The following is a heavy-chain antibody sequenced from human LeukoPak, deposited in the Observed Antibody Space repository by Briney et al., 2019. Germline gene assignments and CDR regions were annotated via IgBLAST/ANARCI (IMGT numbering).Heavy chain of an antibody. J-gene: IGHJ4*02. V-gene: IGHV1-24*01. CDR3: ATALLIYSSGLFDY. Sequence: ASVKVSCEVSRYTLSELSMHWVRQAPGKGFEWMGGFDPEDGETIYARKFQGRVTMTEDTSTDTAYMELSSLRSEDTAVYYCATALLIYSSGLFDYWGQGTLVTVSS. D-gene: IGHD6-19*01. CDR1: RYTLSELS. CDR2: FDPEDGET.